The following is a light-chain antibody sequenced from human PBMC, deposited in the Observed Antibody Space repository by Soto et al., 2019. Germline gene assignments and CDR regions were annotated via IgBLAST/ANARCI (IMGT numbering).Light chain of an antibody. V-gene: IGKV1-9*01. J-gene: IGKJ3*01. Sequence: QLTQSPSSLSASVGDRVTITSRASQDISRYLAWYQQRAGKAPKLLIYGASTLQSGVPSRFSGSGSGTEFTLTISSLQPEDFATYHCQQLQRTPFTFGPGTTVDV. CDR1: QDISRY. CDR3: QQLQRTPFT. CDR2: GAS.